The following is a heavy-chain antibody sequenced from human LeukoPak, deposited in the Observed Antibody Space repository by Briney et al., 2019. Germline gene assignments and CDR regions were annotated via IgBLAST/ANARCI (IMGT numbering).Heavy chain of an antibody. CDR3: ARVPAYYDILTGYYATLYFDY. D-gene: IGHD3-9*01. V-gene: IGHV1-18*01. J-gene: IGHJ4*02. Sequence: ASVKVSCKASGYTFTSYGISWVRQAPGQGLEWMGWISAYNGNTNYAQKLQGRVTMTTDTSTSTAYVELRSLRSDDTAVYYCARVPAYYDILTGYYATLYFDYWGQGTLVTVSS. CDR2: ISAYNGNT. CDR1: GYTFTSYG.